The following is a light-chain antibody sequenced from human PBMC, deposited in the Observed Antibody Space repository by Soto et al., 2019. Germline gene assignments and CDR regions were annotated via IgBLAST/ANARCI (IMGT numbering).Light chain of an antibody. CDR1: RTDVGGYNF. Sequence: QSVLTQPASVSGSPGQSITISCTGTRTDVGGYNFVSWYQQHPGKAPKLIIYEVCNRPSGVSNRFSGSKSDNTASLTISGLQAEDEADYYCCSYVSSKTYVFGTGTKVTVL. CDR3: CSYVSSKTYV. J-gene: IGLJ1*01. V-gene: IGLV2-14*01. CDR2: EVC.